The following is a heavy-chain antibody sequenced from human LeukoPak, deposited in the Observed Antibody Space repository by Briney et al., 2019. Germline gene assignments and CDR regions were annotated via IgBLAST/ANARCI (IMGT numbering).Heavy chain of an antibody. J-gene: IGHJ5*02. D-gene: IGHD4-11*01. V-gene: IGHV5-10-1*01. CDR1: GYSFTSYW. CDR3: ARSLTTAPWFDP. Sequence: GESLKISCKGSGYSFTSYWISWVRQMPGKGLEWMGRIDPSDSYTNYSPSFQGHVTISADKSISTAYLQWSSLKASDTAMHYCARSLTTAPWFDPWGQGTLVTVSS. CDR2: IDPSDSYT.